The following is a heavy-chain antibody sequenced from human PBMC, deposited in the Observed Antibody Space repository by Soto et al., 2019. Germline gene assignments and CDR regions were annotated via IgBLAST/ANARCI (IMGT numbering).Heavy chain of an antibody. D-gene: IGHD6-19*01. J-gene: IGHJ4*02. CDR2: ISDSGATT. CDR3: AKEDTSSGSLDY. Sequence: WWSLRLSCSASVFPCGDNAMSWVRQAPGKGLEWVSGISDSGATTYYADSVRGRFTISRGNSKNTLYLQMKSLRAEDSASYYCAKEDTSSGSLDYWGQGALVTVSS. V-gene: IGHV3-23*01. CDR1: VFPCGDNA.